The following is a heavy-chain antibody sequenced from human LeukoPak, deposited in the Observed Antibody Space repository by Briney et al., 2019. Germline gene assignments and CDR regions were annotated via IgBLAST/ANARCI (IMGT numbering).Heavy chain of an antibody. J-gene: IGHJ5*01. CDR3: ARRVIFTVKYNWFDS. CDR1: GYRFTSYW. Sequence: GESLKISCKGPGYRFTSYWISWVRQIPGKGLEWMGMIYPSDSYTNYSPSFQGQVTLSAEKTISTAYLQWSSMKASDTAMYYCARRVIFTVKYNWFDSWGQGTLVTVSS. CDR2: IYPSDSYT. V-gene: IGHV5-10-1*01. D-gene: IGHD4-17*01.